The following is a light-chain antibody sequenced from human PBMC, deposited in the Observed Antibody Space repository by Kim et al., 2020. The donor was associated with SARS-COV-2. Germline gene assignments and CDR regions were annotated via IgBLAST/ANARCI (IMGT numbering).Light chain of an antibody. CDR3: QQYGSSPYT. J-gene: IGKJ2*01. Sequence: EIVLTPSPGTLALSPGERATLPCRASQSVSSSYLAWYQQKPGQAPRLLIYGASSRATGIPDRFSGSGSGTDFTLTISRLEPEDFAVYYCQQYGSSPYTFGQGTKLEI. V-gene: IGKV3-20*01. CDR1: QSVSSSY. CDR2: GAS.